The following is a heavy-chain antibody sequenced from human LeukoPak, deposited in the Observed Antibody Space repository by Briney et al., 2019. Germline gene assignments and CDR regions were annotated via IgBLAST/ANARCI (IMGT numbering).Heavy chain of an antibody. J-gene: IGHJ4*02. V-gene: IGHV1-46*01. CDR3: ARDVMVAAYYFDS. Sequence: GASVRVSYKASGYTFTNYSMHWVRQAPGQGLEWMGIINPSVGSTSYAQKFQGRVTMTRDTSTSTVYMELSSLRSDDTAVYYCARDVMVAAYYFDSWGQGTLVTVSS. CDR2: INPSVGST. CDR1: GYTFTNYS. D-gene: IGHD2-15*01.